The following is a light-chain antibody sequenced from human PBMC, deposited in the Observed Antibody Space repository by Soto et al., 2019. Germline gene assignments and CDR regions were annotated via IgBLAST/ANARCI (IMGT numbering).Light chain of an antibody. J-gene: IGKJ1*01. CDR3: IKDYNYPWT. CDR2: GAS. CDR1: QSIGDT. Sequence: EIVMTPSPATLSLPSGGRPTLSCRASQSIGDTLAWYQQKPGQANRLLIYGASNRATGIPARFSGSGSGTDFTLTISSLQPEDCATYYCIKDYNYPWTVGQGNKVDIK. V-gene: IGKV3D-15*01.